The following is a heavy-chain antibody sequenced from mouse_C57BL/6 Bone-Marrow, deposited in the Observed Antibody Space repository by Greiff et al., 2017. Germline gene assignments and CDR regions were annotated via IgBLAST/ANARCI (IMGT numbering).Heavy chain of an antibody. Sequence: QVQLQQSGAELVKPGASVKISCKASGYDFSSYWMNWVKQRPGKGLEWIGQIYPGDGDTNYNGKFKGKATLTADKSSSTAYMQLSSLTSEDSAVYFCASQRRGNAMDYWGQGTSVTVSS. CDR1: GYDFSSYW. CDR2: IYPGDGDT. CDR3: ASQRRGNAMDY. J-gene: IGHJ4*01. V-gene: IGHV1-80*01.